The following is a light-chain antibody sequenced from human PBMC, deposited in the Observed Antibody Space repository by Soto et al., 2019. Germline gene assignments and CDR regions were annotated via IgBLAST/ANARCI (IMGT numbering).Light chain of an antibody. CDR1: QSISSY. J-gene: IGKJ5*01. V-gene: IGKV1-39*01. CDR2: AAS. Sequence: DIQMTQSPSSLSAFVGDRVTITCRASQSISSYLNWYQQKPGKAPKLLIYAASSLQSGVPSRFSGSGSGTDFTLTISSLQPEDFATYYCQQSYSTPITFGQGTRLRL. CDR3: QQSYSTPIT.